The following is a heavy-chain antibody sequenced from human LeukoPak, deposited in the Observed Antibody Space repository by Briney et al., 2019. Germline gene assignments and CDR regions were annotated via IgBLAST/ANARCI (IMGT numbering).Heavy chain of an antibody. J-gene: IGHJ4*02. CDR3: AKDREYSSSWEYFDY. Sequence: GGSLRLSCAASGFTFSSHAMSWVRQAPGKGLEWVSAISGSGGSTYYAGSVKGRFTISRDNSKNTLYLQMNSLRAEDTAVYYCAKDREYSSSWEYFDYWGQGTLVTVSS. CDR1: GFTFSSHA. CDR2: ISGSGGST. D-gene: IGHD6-6*01. V-gene: IGHV3-23*01.